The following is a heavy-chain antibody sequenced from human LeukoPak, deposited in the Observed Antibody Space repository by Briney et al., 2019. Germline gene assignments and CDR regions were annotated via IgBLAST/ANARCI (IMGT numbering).Heavy chain of an antibody. J-gene: IGHJ3*02. CDR3: ARHPGYYDSSGYYVSAFDI. CDR2: IYYSGST. Sequence: SETLSLTCTVSGGSINSNSYYWGWIRQPPGKGLEWIGSIYYSGSTYFNPSLKSRVTMSVDTSKNHFSLKLTSVTAADTAVYYCARHPGYYDSSGYYVSAFDIWGQGTMVTVSS. V-gene: IGHV4-39*01. D-gene: IGHD3-22*01. CDR1: GGSINSNSYY.